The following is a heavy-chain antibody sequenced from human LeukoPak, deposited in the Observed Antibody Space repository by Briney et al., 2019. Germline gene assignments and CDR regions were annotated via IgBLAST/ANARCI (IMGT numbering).Heavy chain of an antibody. D-gene: IGHD1-26*01. V-gene: IGHV1-46*01. J-gene: IGHJ5*02. Sequence: ASVKVSCKASGYTFTSYYMHWVRQAPGQGLEWMGIINPSGGSTSYAQKFQGRVTMTRDTSTSTVYMELSSLRSEDTAVYYCARTPSYLSGSYPTAEFDPWGQGTLVTVSS. CDR3: ARTPSYLSGSYPTAEFDP. CDR2: INPSGGST. CDR1: GYTFTSYY.